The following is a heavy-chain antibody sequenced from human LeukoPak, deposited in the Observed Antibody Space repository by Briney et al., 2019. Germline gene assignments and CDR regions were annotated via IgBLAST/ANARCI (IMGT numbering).Heavy chain of an antibody. J-gene: IGHJ4*02. CDR3: ARENFGDFWSGYYSFDY. CDR1: GGTFSSYA. CDR2: IIPIFGTA. D-gene: IGHD3-3*01. Sequence: SVKVSCKASGGTFSSYAISWVRQAPGQGLEWMGGIIPIFGTANYAQKFQGRVTITADESTSTAYMELSSLRSEDTAVYYCARENFGDFWSGYYSFDYWGQGTLVTVSS. V-gene: IGHV1-69*01.